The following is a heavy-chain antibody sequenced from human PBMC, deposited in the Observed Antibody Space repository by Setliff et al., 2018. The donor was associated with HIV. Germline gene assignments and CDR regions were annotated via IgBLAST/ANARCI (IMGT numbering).Heavy chain of an antibody. Sequence: SATLSLTCTVSGYSISSDYYWGWIRQPPGKGLEWIGNIYHSGSTYYNPSLKSRVTISVDTSKNQFSLKLSSVTAADTAVYYCARWPPHRSSDYDQAYYFDYWGQGTLVTVSS. CDR1: GYSISSDYY. CDR3: ARWPPHRSSDYDQAYYFDY. CDR2: IYHSGST. J-gene: IGHJ4*02. V-gene: IGHV4-38-2*02. D-gene: IGHD3-22*01.